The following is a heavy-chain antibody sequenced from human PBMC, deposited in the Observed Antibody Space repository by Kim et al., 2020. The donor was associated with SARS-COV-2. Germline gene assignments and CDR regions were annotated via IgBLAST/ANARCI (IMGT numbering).Heavy chain of an antibody. D-gene: IGHD6-6*01. CDR2: ISYDGSNK. CDR3: ARGLAQYSRARVRHFDY. V-gene: IGHV3-30*04. J-gene: IGHJ4*02. Sequence: GGSLRLSCAASGFTFSSYAMHWVRQAPGKGLEWVAVISYDGSNKYYVDSVKGRFTISRDNSKNTLYLQMNSLRAEDTAVYYCARGLAQYSRARVRHFDYWGQGTLVTVSS. CDR1: GFTFSSYA.